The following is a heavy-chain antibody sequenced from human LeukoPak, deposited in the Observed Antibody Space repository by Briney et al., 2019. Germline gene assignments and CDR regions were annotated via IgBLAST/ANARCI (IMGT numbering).Heavy chain of an antibody. V-gene: IGHV4-59*08. CDR2: IYYSGST. CDR1: GGSMSPYH. CDR3: ARAVSGRFDY. J-gene: IGHJ4*02. D-gene: IGHD6-19*01. Sequence: PSETLSLTRTVSGGSMSPYHWGWIRQPPGKGLEWTGYIYYSGSTNYNPSLNSRVTISVGTSKNQFSLRLSSVTAADTAIYYCARAVSGRFDYWGQGTLVTVSS.